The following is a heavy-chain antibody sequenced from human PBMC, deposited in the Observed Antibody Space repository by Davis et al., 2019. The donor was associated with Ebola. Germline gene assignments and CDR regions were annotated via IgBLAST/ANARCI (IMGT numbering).Heavy chain of an antibody. J-gene: IGHJ6*04. CDR1: AFTFSTYT. Sequence: GESLKISCAASAFTFSTYTMNWVRQAPGKGLEWVSSITSNGYIYYADSVKGRFTITRDNAKNSLYLQMNSLRAEDTALYYCAKGSSSGMDVWGKGTTVTVSS. CDR2: ITSNGYI. V-gene: IGHV3-21*04. CDR3: AKGSSSGMDV. D-gene: IGHD6-6*01.